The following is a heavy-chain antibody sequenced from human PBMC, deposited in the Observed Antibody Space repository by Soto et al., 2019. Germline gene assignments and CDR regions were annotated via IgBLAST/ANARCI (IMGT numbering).Heavy chain of an antibody. CDR3: ARGLWSFDY. Sequence: QVQLVESGGGVVQPGRSLRLSCAASGFTFSSYGMHWVRQAPGKGLEWVAVIWYDGSNTYYADSVKGRFTISRDNSKNTLYLQMKSLRAEDTSVYYCARGLWSFDYWGQGTLVTVSS. J-gene: IGHJ4*02. CDR1: GFTFSSYG. CDR2: IWYDGSNT. D-gene: IGHD5-18*01. V-gene: IGHV3-33*01.